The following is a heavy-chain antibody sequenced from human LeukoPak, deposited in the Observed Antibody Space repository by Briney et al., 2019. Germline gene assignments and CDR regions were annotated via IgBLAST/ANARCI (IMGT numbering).Heavy chain of an antibody. D-gene: IGHD1-26*01. J-gene: IGHJ6*03. CDR3: AREFGSYFSALYYYYMDV. V-gene: IGHV3-21*01. CDR2: ISSSSSYI. CDR1: GFTFSSYS. Sequence: GGPLRLSCPASGFTFSSYSMNWVRQAPGKGLEWFSSISSSSSYIYYADSVKGRFTISRDNSKNTLYLQMNSLRAEDTAVYYCAREFGSYFSALYYYYMDVWGKGTTVTVSS.